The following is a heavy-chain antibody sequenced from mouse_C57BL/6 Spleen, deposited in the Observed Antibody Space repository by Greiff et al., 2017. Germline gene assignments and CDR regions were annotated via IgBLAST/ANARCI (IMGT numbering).Heavy chain of an antibody. CDR1: GFTFSDYY. J-gene: IGHJ1*03. CDR3: ARADICAAEYFDV. Sequence: EVQLQESEGGLVPLGSSMKLSCTAPGFTFSDYYMAWVRQVPEKGLEWVANINYDGSSTYYLDSLKSRFIISRDNAKNILYLQMSSLKSEDTSTYYYARADICAAEYFDVWGTGTTVTVSS. CDR2: INYDGSST. V-gene: IGHV5-16*01.